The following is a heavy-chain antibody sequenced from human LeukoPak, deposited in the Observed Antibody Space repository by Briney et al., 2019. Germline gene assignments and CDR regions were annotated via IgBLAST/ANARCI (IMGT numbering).Heavy chain of an antibody. V-gene: IGHV3-49*04. Sequence: PGGSLRLSCTAPGFTFGDYAMSWVRQAPGKGLEWVGFIRSKAYGGTTEYAASVKGRFTISRDDSKSIAYLQMNSLKTEDTAVYYCASMVRGVIFDYWGQGTLVTVSS. J-gene: IGHJ4*02. CDR1: GFTFGDYA. CDR2: IRSKAYGGTT. D-gene: IGHD3-10*01. CDR3: ASMVRGVIFDY.